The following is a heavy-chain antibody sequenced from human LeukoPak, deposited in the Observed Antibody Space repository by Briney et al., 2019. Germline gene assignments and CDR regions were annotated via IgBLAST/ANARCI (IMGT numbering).Heavy chain of an antibody. V-gene: IGHV4-39*07. CDR1: GGSISSSSYY. CDR2: IYYSGST. D-gene: IGHD6-19*01. CDR3: ARGTPEPLSQWLVFFYYYYMDV. J-gene: IGHJ6*03. Sequence: PSETLSLTCTVSGGSISSSSYYWGWIRQPPGKGLEWIGSIYYSGSTYYNPSLKSRVTISVDTSKNQFSLKLSSVTAADTAVYYCARGTPEPLSQWLVFFYYYYMDVWGKGTTVTVSS.